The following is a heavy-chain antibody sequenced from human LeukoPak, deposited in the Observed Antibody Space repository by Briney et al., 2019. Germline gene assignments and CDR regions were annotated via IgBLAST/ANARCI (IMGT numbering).Heavy chain of an antibody. J-gene: IGHJ2*01. Sequence: GGSLSLSCVASGFTFSSCAMSWVRQSPGKGLEWVSVIYSGGSTYYADSVKGRFTISRDNSKNTVYLQMNSLRAEDTAVYYCARDPEGAGYFDLWGRGTLVTVSS. CDR1: GFTFSSCA. V-gene: IGHV3-66*01. CDR3: ARDPEGAGYFDL. CDR2: IYSGGST.